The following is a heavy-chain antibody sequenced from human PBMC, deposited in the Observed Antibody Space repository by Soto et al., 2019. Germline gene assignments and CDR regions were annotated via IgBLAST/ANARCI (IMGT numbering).Heavy chain of an antibody. Sequence: GGSLRLSCAASGFKFRDFYMSWIRYTPAKGLEWLSYISASGNYTKYADSAKGRFTISRDNAKNSLFLQMTTLRTEDTAVYYCTRHSGPFDRFDPWGQGTLVIVSS. J-gene: IGHJ5*02. CDR2: ISASGNYT. V-gene: IGHV3-11*03. CDR1: GFKFRDFY. D-gene: IGHD6-13*01. CDR3: TRHSGPFDRFDP.